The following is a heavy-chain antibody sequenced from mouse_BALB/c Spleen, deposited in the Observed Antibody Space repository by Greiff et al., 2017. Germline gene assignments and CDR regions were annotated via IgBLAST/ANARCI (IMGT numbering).Heavy chain of an antibody. V-gene: IGHV3-8*02. Sequence: EVKLMESGPSLVKPSHTLSLTCSVTGDSITSGYWNWIRKFPGNKLEYMGYISYSGSTYYNPSLKSRISITRDTSKNQYYLRLNSVTTEDTATYYCARRRELLRYFDVWGAGTTVTVSS. D-gene: IGHD1-1*01. CDR3: ARRRELLRYFDV. J-gene: IGHJ1*01. CDR2: ISYSGST. CDR1: GDSITSGY.